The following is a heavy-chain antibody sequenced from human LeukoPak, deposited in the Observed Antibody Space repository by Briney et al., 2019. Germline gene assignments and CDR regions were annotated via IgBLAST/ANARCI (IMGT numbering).Heavy chain of an antibody. J-gene: IGHJ6*03. V-gene: IGHV4-39*01. CDR1: GGSISSSHYH. CDR2: IYYSGTT. Sequence: KPSETLSLTCTVSGGSISSSHYHWGWIRQTPGKGLEWIGAIYYSGTTYYNPSLGSRATISEDTSKNQFSLTLRSVTAADTAVYYCARQISDYYYYYIDVWGKGTTVTVSS. D-gene: IGHD3-10*01. CDR3: ARQISDYYYYYIDV.